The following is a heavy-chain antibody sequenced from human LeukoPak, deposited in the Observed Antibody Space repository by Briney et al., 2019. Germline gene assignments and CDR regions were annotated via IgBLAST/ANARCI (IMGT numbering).Heavy chain of an antibody. Sequence: PSETLSHTCVVSGASVSSSHWNWIRQLPGKGLEWIGCLSYTGKTDYNPSLTSRVTMSLDSSKNQVSLKLRSVTAADTAVYYCSEGYFEPFDHWGRGTLVTVSS. D-gene: IGHD2/OR15-2a*01. CDR3: SEGYFEPFDH. J-gene: IGHJ4*02. CDR1: GASVSSSH. V-gene: IGHV4-59*02. CDR2: LSYTGKT.